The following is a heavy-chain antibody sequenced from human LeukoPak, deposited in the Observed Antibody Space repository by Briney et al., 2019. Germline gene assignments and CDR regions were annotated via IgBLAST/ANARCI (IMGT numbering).Heavy chain of an antibody. CDR2: IGGSGDNK. Sequence: GGSLRLSCAASGFSFGTYAMTWVRQAPGRGLEWVASIGGSGDNKYYTDSVKGRFTISRDNAKNTLSLQMDSLTVEDTAVYYCARHGDLGADRWGQGTLVTVSS. J-gene: IGHJ5*02. D-gene: IGHD4-17*01. V-gene: IGHV3-23*01. CDR3: ARHGDLGADR. CDR1: GFSFGTYA.